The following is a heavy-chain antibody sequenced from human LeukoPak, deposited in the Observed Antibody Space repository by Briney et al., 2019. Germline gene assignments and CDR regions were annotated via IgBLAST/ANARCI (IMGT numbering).Heavy chain of an antibody. CDR1: GYTLTGDY. J-gene: IGHJ5*02. V-gene: IGHV1-2*02. CDR2: INPNTGGT. CDR3: ARDYCLTTSCYSP. Sequence: ASVKVSCKASGYTLTGDYIHWVRQAPGQGLEWMGWINPNTGGTNYAQKFQGRVTMTRDTSISTAYMELSRLRSDDTAVYYCARDYCLTTSCYSPWGQGTLVTVSS. D-gene: IGHD2-2*01.